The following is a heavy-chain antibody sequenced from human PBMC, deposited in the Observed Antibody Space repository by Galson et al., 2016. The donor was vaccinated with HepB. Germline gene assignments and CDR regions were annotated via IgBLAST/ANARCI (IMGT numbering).Heavy chain of an antibody. CDR2: LSGSGSTP. CDR3: AAGETFYNFDF. V-gene: IGHV3-23*01. CDR1: GLTFSSYA. D-gene: IGHD4-17*01. J-gene: IGHJ4*02. Sequence: SLRLSCATSGLTFSSYAMSWVRQAPGKGLEWVSTLSGSGSTPYYADSVKGRFTISRDNSENTVYLQMDSLRADDTAIYFCAAGETFYNFDFWGRGSLVTVSS.